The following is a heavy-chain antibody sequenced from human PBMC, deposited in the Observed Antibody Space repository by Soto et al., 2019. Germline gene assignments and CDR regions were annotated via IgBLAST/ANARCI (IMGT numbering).Heavy chain of an antibody. CDR2: ILNDGTTT. V-gene: IGHV3-74*01. J-gene: IGHJ4*02. CDR3: ATWRGGYTYGLDH. CDR1: GFTFSSQW. Sequence: GGSLRLSCTASGFTFSSQWLHWVRQAPGKGLMWISRILNDGTTTNYADSVKGRFTVSRDDAKKTMSLQMNNLRAEDTAVYYCATWRGGYTYGLDHWGQGTPVTVSS. D-gene: IGHD5-18*01.